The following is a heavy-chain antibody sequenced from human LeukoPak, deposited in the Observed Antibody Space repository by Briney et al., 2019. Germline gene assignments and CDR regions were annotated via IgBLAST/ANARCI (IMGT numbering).Heavy chain of an antibody. CDR1: GFTFSSYW. D-gene: IGHD3-22*01. CDR3: ARGITMIDTYYYYMDV. V-gene: IGHV3-7*01. J-gene: IGHJ6*03. CDR2: IKQDGSEK. Sequence: GGSLRLSCAVSGFTFSSYWMSWVRQAPGKGLEWVANIKQDGSEKYYVDSVKGRFTISRDNAKNSLYLQMNSLRAEDTAVYYCARGITMIDTYYYYMDVWGKGTTVTVSS.